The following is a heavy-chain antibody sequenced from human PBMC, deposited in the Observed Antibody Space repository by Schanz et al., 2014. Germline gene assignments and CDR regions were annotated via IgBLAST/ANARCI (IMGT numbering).Heavy chain of an antibody. CDR1: GFTFSSYD. CDR2: MNESHSTI. J-gene: IGHJ4*02. CDR3: ARKVVATIGGYYDN. D-gene: IGHD5-12*01. Sequence: EVQLVESGGGWVQPGGSLRLSCAASGFTFSSYDVFWVRQAPGKGLEWVSAMNESHSTIYYADSVRGRFTISRDNAENTLFLQMNSLRAEDTAVYYCARKVVATIGGYYDNWGQGTLVIVSS. V-gene: IGHV3-23*04.